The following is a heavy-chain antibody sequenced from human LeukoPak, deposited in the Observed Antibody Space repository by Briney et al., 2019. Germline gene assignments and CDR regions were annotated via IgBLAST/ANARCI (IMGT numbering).Heavy chain of an antibody. V-gene: IGHV3-33*01. CDR1: GFTFSSYG. CDR2: IWYDGSNK. J-gene: IGHJ3*01. CDR3: ARGDRLEV. Sequence: GGSLRLSCAASGFTFSSYGLHWVRQAPGKGLEWVAVIWYDGSNKYYADSVEGRFTISRDNSKNTLYLQMNSLRAEDTAVYYCARGDRLEVWGQGTMVTVSS.